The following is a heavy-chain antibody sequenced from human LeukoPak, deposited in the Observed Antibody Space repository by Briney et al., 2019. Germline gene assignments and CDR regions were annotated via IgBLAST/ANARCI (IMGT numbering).Heavy chain of an antibody. Sequence: PSETLSLTCTVSGGSISSGSYYWSWIRQPAGKGLEWIGRIYYSGSTNYKPSLKSRVTISVDTSKNQFSLKLSSVTAADTAVYYCARGGYYGSGNDFRFDPWGQGTLVTVSS. CDR3: ARGGYYGSGNDFRFDP. J-gene: IGHJ5*02. CDR2: IYYSGST. D-gene: IGHD3-10*01. CDR1: GGSISSGSYY. V-gene: IGHV4-61*10.